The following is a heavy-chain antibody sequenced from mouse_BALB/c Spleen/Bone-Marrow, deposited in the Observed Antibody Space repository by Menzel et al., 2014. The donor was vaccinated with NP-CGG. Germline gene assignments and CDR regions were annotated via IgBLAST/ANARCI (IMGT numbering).Heavy chain of an antibody. D-gene: IGHD2-4*01. Sequence: VHLVESGPGLVAPSQSLSITCTVSGFSLTSYGVHWVRQPPGKGLEWLGVIWAGGSTNYNSALMSRLSISKDNSKSQVFLKMNSLQTDDTAMYYCASMITTAGFAYWGQGTLVTVSA. CDR2: IWAGGST. CDR3: ASMITTAGFAY. V-gene: IGHV2-9*02. CDR1: GFSLTSYG. J-gene: IGHJ3*01.